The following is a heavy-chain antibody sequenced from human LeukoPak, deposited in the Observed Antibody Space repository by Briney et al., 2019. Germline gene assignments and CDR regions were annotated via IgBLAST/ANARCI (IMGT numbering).Heavy chain of an antibody. D-gene: IGHD3-16*01. CDR3: ARDGDFDY. V-gene: IGHV4-59*11. Sequence: ASETLSLTCTVSGGSMNSHYWNWIRQPPGKGLEWVGCIYYDGTTKYNPSLKSRVTISVDTSKNHFSLRLSAVTAADTAVYYCARDGDFDYWGQGILVTVSS. J-gene: IGHJ4*02. CDR2: IYYDGTT. CDR1: GGSMNSHY.